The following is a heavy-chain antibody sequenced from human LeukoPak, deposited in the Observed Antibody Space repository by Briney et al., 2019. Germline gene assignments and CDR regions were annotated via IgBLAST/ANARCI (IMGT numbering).Heavy chain of an antibody. D-gene: IGHD2-8*01. V-gene: IGHV3-11*04. CDR2: ISSSGSTI. CDR3: AREELMLYAIGGNWFDP. Sequence: GGSLRLSCAASGFTFSDCYMSWSRQAPGKGLEWVSYISSSGSTIYYADSVKGRFTISRDNAKNSLYLQMNSLRAEDTAVYYCAREELMLYAIGGNWFDPWGQGTLVTVSS. J-gene: IGHJ5*02. CDR1: GFTFSDCY.